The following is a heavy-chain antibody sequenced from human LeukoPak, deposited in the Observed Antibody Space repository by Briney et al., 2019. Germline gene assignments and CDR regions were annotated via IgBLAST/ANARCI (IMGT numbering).Heavy chain of an antibody. J-gene: IGHJ6*02. Sequence: SETLSLTCTVSGGSISSYYWSWIRQPPGKGLEWIGYIYYSGSTNYNPSPKSRVTISVDTSKNQFSLKLSSVTAADTAVYYCARDRYDFWSGYYYYYGMDVWGQGTTVTVSS. D-gene: IGHD3-3*01. V-gene: IGHV4-59*01. CDR3: ARDRYDFWSGYYYYYGMDV. CDR2: IYYSGST. CDR1: GGSISSYY.